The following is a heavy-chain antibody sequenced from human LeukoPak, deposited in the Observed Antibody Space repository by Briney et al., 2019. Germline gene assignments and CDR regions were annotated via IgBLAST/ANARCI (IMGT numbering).Heavy chain of an antibody. D-gene: IGHD3-9*01. CDR2: ISYDGSNK. V-gene: IGHV3-30*04. J-gene: IGHJ4*02. Sequence: PGGSLRLLCAASGFTFSSYAVHWVRQAPGKGLEWVAVISYDGSNKYYADSVKGRFTISRDNSGNTLYLQMDSLRAEDTAMYYCARSFIDFNPFDNWGQGTLVIVSS. CDR3: ARSFIDFNPFDN. CDR1: GFTFSSYA.